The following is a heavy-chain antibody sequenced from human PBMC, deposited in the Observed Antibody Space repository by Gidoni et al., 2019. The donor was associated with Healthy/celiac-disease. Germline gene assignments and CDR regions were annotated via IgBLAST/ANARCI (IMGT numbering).Heavy chain of an antibody. Sequence: QVQLVESGGGVVQPGRSLRLSCAASGFTFSSYAMHWVRQAPGKGLEWVAVISYDGSNKYYADSVKGRFTISRDNSKNTLYLQMNSLRAEDTAVYYCARPIVGATSDAFDIWGQGTMVTVSS. V-gene: IGHV3-30-3*01. CDR1: GFTFSSYA. D-gene: IGHD1-26*01. J-gene: IGHJ3*02. CDR2: ISYDGSNK. CDR3: ARPIVGATSDAFDI.